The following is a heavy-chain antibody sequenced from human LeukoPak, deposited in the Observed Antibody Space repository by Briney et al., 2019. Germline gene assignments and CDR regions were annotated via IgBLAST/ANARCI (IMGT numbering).Heavy chain of an antibody. J-gene: IGHJ6*02. CDR1: GFIFRDRA. V-gene: IGHV3-49*04. CDR3: SRNSGTYRGYGMDV. CDR2: IRAKHLGGTT. D-gene: IGHD1-26*01. Sequence: GQSLRLPCTASGFIFRDRAMSWVRQAPGKGLEWVGFIRAKHLGGTTEYAASVKDRFSISRDDSNSIAYLHMSSLKTEDTAVYYCSRNSGTYRGYGMDVWGQGTTVTVSS.